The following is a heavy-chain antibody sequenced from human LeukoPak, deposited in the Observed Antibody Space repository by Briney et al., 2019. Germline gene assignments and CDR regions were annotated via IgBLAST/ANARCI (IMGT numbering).Heavy chain of an antibody. Sequence: SETLSLTCTVSGGSISRYYWSWIRQPAGKGLVWIGRIYTSGSTNYNPSLKSRVTMSVDTSKNQFSLKLSSVTAADTAVYYCARENTKYCSGGSCYSDYFDYWGQGTLVTVSS. CDR3: ARENTKYCSGGSCYSDYFDY. D-gene: IGHD2-15*01. CDR1: GGSISRYY. V-gene: IGHV4-4*07. J-gene: IGHJ4*02. CDR2: IYTSGST.